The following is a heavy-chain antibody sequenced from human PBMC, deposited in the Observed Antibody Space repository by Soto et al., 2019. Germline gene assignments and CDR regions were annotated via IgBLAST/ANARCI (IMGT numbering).Heavy chain of an antibody. D-gene: IGHD7-27*01. J-gene: IGHJ5*01. Sequence: SETLSLTCSVSGDSISNLDYFWAWIRQPPGQALEYIGYVYKSATTYYNPSFESRVAISVDTSKSQFSLNVTSVIAADTAVYFCARGRYCLTGRCFPNWFDSWGQGALVTAPQ. CDR3: ARGRYCLTGRCFPNWFDS. CDR2: VYKSATT. V-gene: IGHV4-30-4*01. CDR1: GDSISNLDYF.